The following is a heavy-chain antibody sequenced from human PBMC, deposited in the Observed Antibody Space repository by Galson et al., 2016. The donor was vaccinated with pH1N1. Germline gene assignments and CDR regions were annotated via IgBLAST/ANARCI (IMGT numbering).Heavy chain of an antibody. CDR2: IIGMFGIT. J-gene: IGHJ4*02. Sequence: SVKVSCKASGGTFSSYAISWVRQAPGQGPEWMGGIIGMFGITNYAQKFQGRVTITVEEITSTAYMELTSLRSDDTAVYYCARGRGYNYGYVDNWGQGTLVTVSS. CDR3: ARGRGYNYGYVDN. V-gene: IGHV1-69*13. D-gene: IGHD5-12*01. CDR1: GGTFSSYA.